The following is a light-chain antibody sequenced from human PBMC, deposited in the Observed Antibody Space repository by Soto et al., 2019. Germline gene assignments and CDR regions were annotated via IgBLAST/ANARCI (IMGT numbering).Light chain of an antibody. CDR2: KVS. J-gene: IGKJ1*01. CDR1: QSLEYSDGNTY. V-gene: IGKV2-30*01. Sequence: DVVMTQSPLSLSVTLGQSASISCRSSQSLEYSDGNTYLNWFHQRPGQSPRRLIYKVSNRDSGVPDRFSGSGSGTDFTLQISRVEAEDVGVYYCMQCTHWPRTFGQGTKLEIK. CDR3: MQCTHWPRT.